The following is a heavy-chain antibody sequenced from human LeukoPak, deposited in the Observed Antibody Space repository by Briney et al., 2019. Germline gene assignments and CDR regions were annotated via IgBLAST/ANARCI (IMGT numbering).Heavy chain of an antibody. CDR3: ARDFSNGDYEEILDY. V-gene: IGHV3-7*04. CDR2: IKQEGEAK. J-gene: IGHJ4*02. D-gene: IGHD4-17*01. Sequence: GGSLRLSCAASKFTFSNYWMTWVRQVPGKGLEWVATIKQEGEAKHYVDSAKGRFTISRDNAKNSLYLQMNSLRAENTAVYYCARDFSNGDYEEILDYWGQGTLVTVSS. CDR1: KFTFSNYW.